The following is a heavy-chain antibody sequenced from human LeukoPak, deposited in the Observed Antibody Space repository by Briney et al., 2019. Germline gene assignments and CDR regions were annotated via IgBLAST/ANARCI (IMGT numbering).Heavy chain of an antibody. J-gene: IGHJ3*02. CDR1: GGTFSSYA. CDR2: IIPIFGTA. V-gene: IGHV1-69*13. D-gene: IGHD1-26*01. CDR3: ARRGAEAFDI. Sequence: SVKVSCKASGGTFSSYAISWVRQAPGQGLEWMGGIIPIFGTANYAQKFQGRVAITADESTSTAYMELSGLRSEDTAVYYCARRGAEAFDIWGQGTMVTVSS.